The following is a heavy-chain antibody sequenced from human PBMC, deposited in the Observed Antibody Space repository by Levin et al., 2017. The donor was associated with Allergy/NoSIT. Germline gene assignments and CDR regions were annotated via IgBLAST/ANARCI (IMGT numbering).Heavy chain of an antibody. CDR1: GFSFSDHY. CDR2: IRNKANSYIT. CDR3: ARVQLGSNTDALDI. V-gene: IGHV3-72*01. D-gene: IGHD5-24*01. J-gene: IGHJ3*02. Sequence: HPGGSLRLSCAASGFSFSDHYMDWVRQAPGKGLEWIGRIRNKANSYITKYAASVRGRFTISRDDSQNSLYLQLNSLKTEDTAVYYCARVQLGSNTDALDIWGQGTVVTVSS.